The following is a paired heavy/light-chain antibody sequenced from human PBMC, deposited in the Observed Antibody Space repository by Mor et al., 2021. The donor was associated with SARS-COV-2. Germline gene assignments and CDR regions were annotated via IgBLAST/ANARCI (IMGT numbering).Heavy chain of an antibody. CDR3: ARGGATKIVVVHYDAFDV. V-gene: IGHV1-69*18. Sequence: QVQLVQSGAEVKNPGSSVKVSCKTSGGDFSNFGISWVRQAPGQGLEWMGSIIPVFGTPNFAQRFQDRVAITADESTSTAYMELSSLRSDDTAVYYCARGGATKIVVVHYDAFDVWGQGTMVTVSS. CDR2: IIPVFGTP. CDR1: GGDFSNFG. J-gene: IGHJ3*01. D-gene: IGHD3-22*01.
Light chain of an antibody. CDR3: QQNKNYVT. Sequence: DIQMTQSPSTLSASVGDRVTITCRASQNINTWLAWYQQKAGKPPKLLIYEASSLQSGVPSRFSGSGSGTEFTLTITSLQPDDFATYYCQQNKNYVTFGQGTKLEIK. CDR2: EAS. CDR1: QNINTW. V-gene: IGKV1-5*03. J-gene: IGKJ2*01.